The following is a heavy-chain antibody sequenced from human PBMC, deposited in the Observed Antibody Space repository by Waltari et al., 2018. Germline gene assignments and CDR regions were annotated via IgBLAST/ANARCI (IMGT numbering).Heavy chain of an antibody. J-gene: IGHJ4*02. CDR2: INNSGST. Sequence: QVQLQQWGAGLLKPSETLSLTCAAYGGSFSGYYGRWIRQPPGKGREWIWEINNSGSTNYNPSLKSRVTISVDTSKNQFSLKLSSVTAADTAVYYCASGWYYFDYWGQGTLVTVSS. D-gene: IGHD2-8*01. CDR3: ASGWYYFDY. V-gene: IGHV4-34*01. CDR1: GGSFSGYY.